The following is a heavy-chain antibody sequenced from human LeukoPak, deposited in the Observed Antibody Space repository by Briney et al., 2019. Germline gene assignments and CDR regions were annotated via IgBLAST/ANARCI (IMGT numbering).Heavy chain of an antibody. CDR3: ARGPVGATTRYFDY. J-gene: IGHJ4*02. D-gene: IGHD1-26*01. Sequence: SGGSLRLSCAASGFTFSSYSMNWVRQAPGKGLEWVSSISSSSSYIYYADSVKGRFTISRDNAKNSLYLQMNSLRAEDTAVYYCARGPVGATTRYFDYWGQGTLVTVSS. CDR1: GFTFSSYS. CDR2: ISSSSSYI. V-gene: IGHV3-21*01.